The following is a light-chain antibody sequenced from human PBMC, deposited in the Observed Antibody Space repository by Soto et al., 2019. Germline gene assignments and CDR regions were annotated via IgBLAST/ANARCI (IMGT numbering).Light chain of an antibody. CDR3: QSYDTNLSAWV. J-gene: IGLJ3*02. Sequence: QSVLTQPPSVSGAPGQRVTISCTGSSSNIGVGYDVHWYQHLPGTAPKLLIYGNNNRPSGVPDRFSGSKSGTSASLAITGLQAEDEADYYCQSYDTNLSAWVFGGGTKLTVL. CDR1: SSNIGVGYD. CDR2: GNN. V-gene: IGLV1-40*01.